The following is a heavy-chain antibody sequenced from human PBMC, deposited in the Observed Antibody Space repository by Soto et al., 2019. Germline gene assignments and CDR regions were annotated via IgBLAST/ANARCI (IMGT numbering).Heavy chain of an antibody. D-gene: IGHD4-17*01. CDR1: GGSISSYY. Sequence: LSLTCTVSGGSISSYYWSWIRQPPGKGLEWIGYIYYSGSTNYNPSLKSRVTISVDTSKNQFSLKLSSVTAADTAMYYCARGQRALITYGPFDPWGQGTLVTVSS. J-gene: IGHJ5*02. CDR3: ARGQRALITYGPFDP. CDR2: IYYSGST. V-gene: IGHV4-59*01.